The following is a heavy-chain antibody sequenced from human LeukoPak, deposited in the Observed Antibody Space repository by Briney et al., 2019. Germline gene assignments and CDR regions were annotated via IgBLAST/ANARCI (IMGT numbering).Heavy chain of an antibody. Sequence: GGSLRLTCAASGFTFSSYAMSWVRQAPGKGLEWVSAISGSGGSTYYADSVKGRFTISRVNSKNTLHLQMNSLRAEDTAVYYCANNRRVGYSYGYFDYWGQGTLVTVSS. V-gene: IGHV3-23*01. J-gene: IGHJ4*02. D-gene: IGHD5-18*01. CDR2: ISGSGGST. CDR1: GFTFSSYA. CDR3: ANNRRVGYSYGYFDY.